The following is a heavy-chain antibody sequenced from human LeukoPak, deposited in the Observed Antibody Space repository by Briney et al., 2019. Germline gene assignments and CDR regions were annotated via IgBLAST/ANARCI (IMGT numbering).Heavy chain of an antibody. V-gene: IGHV4-59*01. CDR2: IYYSGST. CDR1: GGSISSYS. J-gene: IGHJ4*02. D-gene: IGHD5-12*01. CDR3: ARVGGYEAQGPIDY. Sequence: SETLSLTCTVSGGSISSYSWSWIRQPPGKGLEWIGYIYYSGSTNYNPSLKSRVTISVDTSKNQFSLKLSSVTAADTAVYYCARVGGYEAQGPIDYWGQGTLVTVSS.